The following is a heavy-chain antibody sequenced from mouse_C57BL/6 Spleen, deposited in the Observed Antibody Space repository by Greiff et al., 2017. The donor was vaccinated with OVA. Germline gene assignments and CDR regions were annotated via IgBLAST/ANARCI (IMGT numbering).Heavy chain of an antibody. CDR2: IDPEDGDT. CDR1: GFNIKDYY. CDR3: TTNTTVVATYYYAMDY. D-gene: IGHD1-1*01. Sequence: VQLQQSGAELVRPVASVKLSCTASGFNIKDYYMHWVKQRPEQGLEWIGRIDPEDGDTEYAPKFQGKATMTADTSSNTAYLQLSSLTSEDTAVYYCTTNTTVVATYYYAMDYWGQGTSVTVSS. V-gene: IGHV14-1*01. J-gene: IGHJ4*01.